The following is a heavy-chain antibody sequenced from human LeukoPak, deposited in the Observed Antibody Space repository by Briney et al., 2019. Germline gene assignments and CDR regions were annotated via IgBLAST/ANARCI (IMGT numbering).Heavy chain of an antibody. V-gene: IGHV4-61*02. D-gene: IGHD3-3*01. CDR2: IYTSGST. CDR1: GGSISSGSYY. Sequence: PSQTLSLTCTVSGGSISSGSYYWSWIRQPAGKGLEWIGRIYTSGSTNHNPSLKSRVTISVDTSKNQFSLKLSSVTAADTAVYYCAREVPLGYDFWSGYQQYYFDYWGQGTLVTVSS. CDR3: AREVPLGYDFWSGYQQYYFDY. J-gene: IGHJ4*02.